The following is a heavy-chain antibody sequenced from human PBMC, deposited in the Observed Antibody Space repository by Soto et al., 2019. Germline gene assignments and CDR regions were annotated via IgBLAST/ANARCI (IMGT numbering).Heavy chain of an antibody. CDR3: ARDRRLYCSGGSCYSTVDY. V-gene: IGHV1-18*01. D-gene: IGHD2-15*01. CDR1: GYTFTSYA. J-gene: IGHJ4*02. CDR2: ISPYNGNT. Sequence: QVQLVQSGAEVKKPGASVKVSCKASGYTFTSYAFSWVRQAPGQGLEWMGWISPYNGNTNYAQKFQGRVTMTIDTSTGTAYMELRSLRSDDTAVYYCARDRRLYCSGGSCYSTVDYWGQGTLVTVSS.